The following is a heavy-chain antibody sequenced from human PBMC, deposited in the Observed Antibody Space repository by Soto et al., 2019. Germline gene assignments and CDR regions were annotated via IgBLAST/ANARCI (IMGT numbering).Heavy chain of an antibody. V-gene: IGHV1-18*01. CDR2: ISDYNGNT. Sequence: QVQLVQSGAEVKKPGASVKVSCKASGYTFTSYGISWVRPAPGQGLEWMGWISDYNGNTNYAQKLQGRVTMTTDTSTSTAYMELRSLRSDDTAVYYCARDRGYYDSSGYHRPDYWGQGTLVTVSS. CDR1: GYTFTSYG. D-gene: IGHD3-22*01. CDR3: ARDRGYYDSSGYHRPDY. J-gene: IGHJ4*02.